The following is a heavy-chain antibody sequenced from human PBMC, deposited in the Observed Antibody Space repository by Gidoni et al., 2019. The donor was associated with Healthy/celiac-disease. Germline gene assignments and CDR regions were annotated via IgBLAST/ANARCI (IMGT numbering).Heavy chain of an antibody. J-gene: IGHJ4*02. D-gene: IGHD5-18*01. CDR3: TTDVDTPPYYFDY. CDR1: GFPFRNAW. Sequence: EMQLVESGGGLVKPGGSLRLSCAASGFPFRNAWMSWVRQAPGKGLEWVGRVKSKTDGGTTDYAAPVKGRFTISRDDSKNTRYLQMNSLKTEDTAVYYCTTDVDTPPYYFDYWGQGTLVTVSS. V-gene: IGHV3-15*01. CDR2: VKSKTDGGTT.